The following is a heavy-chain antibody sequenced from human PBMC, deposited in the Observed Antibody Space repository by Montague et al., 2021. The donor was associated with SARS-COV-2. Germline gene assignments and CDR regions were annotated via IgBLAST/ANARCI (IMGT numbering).Heavy chain of an antibody. CDR1: GGSVSSSGYY. CDR3: ARRRRGGLVVAAPNWFDP. D-gene: IGHD2-15*01. CDR2: IYFSGSS. J-gene: IGHJ5*02. V-gene: IGHV4-39*01. Sequence: SETLSLTCTVSGGSVSSSGYYWGWIRQPPGKGLEWIGSIYFSGSSYYNPSLKSRVSISVDTSKNQFSLRLSSVTSADTAVYYCARRRRGGLVVAAPNWFDPWGQGTLVTVPS.